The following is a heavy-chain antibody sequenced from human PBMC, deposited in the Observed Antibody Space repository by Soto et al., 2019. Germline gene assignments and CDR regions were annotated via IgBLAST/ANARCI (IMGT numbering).Heavy chain of an antibody. V-gene: IGHV3-48*01. CDR2: ISSSGHTI. CDR3: ARDYMESACDY. Sequence: EVQLVESGGDLVQPGGSLRLSCATSGFTFSTYSMIWARQAPGKGLEWVSYISSSGHTIYYADSVRGRFTISRDNAKNSLSLQMNTLRAEDTAVYYCARDYMESACDYWGQGTLVTVSS. CDR1: GFTFSTYS. D-gene: IGHD1-1*01. J-gene: IGHJ4*02.